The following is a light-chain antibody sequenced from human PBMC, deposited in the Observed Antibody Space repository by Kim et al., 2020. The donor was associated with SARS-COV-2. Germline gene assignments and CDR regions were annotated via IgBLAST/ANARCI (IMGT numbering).Light chain of an antibody. CDR3: QQYHSYPRT. J-gene: IGKJ1*01. CDR2: AAS. Sequence: AIRMTQSPSSLSASTGDRVTITCRASQDISGYLAWYQQKPGKAPELLIYAASTLQSAVPSRFSGSGSGTNFTLTISCLQSEDFGNYYCQQYHSYPRTFGQGTKVDIK. CDR1: QDISGY. V-gene: IGKV1-8*01.